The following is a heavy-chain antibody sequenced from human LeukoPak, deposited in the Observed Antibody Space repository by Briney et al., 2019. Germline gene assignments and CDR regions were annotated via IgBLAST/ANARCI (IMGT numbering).Heavy chain of an antibody. Sequence: ASVKVSCTASGYTFTSYDINWVRQATGQGLEWMGWMNPNSGSTGYAQKFQGRVTMTRNTSISTAYMELSSLRSEDTAVYYCARGRRDGYNYWYFDLWGRGTLVTVSS. CDR3: ARGRRDGYNYWYFDL. CDR2: MNPNSGST. J-gene: IGHJ2*01. D-gene: IGHD5-24*01. CDR1: GYTFTSYD. V-gene: IGHV1-8*01.